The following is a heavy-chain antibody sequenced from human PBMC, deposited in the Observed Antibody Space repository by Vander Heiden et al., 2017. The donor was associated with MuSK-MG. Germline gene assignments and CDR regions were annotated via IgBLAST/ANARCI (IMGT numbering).Heavy chain of an antibody. J-gene: IGHJ6*02. CDR2: INPSGGST. D-gene: IGHD5-12*01. Sequence: QVQLVQSGAEVTKPGASVKVSCKASGYTFTSYYMHWVRQAPGQGLEWMGIINPSGGSTSYAQKFQGRVTMTRDTSTSTVYMELSSLRSEDTAVYYCARTWAASKYGGYVQGGMDVWGQGTTVTVSS. V-gene: IGHV1-46*01. CDR1: GYTFTSYY. CDR3: ARTWAASKYGGYVQGGMDV.